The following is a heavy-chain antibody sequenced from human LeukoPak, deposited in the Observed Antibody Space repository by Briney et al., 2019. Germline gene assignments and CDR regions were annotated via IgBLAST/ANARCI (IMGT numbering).Heavy chain of an antibody. CDR1: GGSINNRY. V-gene: IGHV4-4*07. CDR2: VSTNGGT. Sequence: PSETLSLTCTVSGGSINNRYWNWLRQPAGKGLEWLGRVSTNGGTSYKSSLKSRVIMSMDTSKNHFSLRLSSVTAADTAGYYCARDGGGDFWSGTGYGVDVWGQGTTVIAS. CDR3: ARDGGGDFWSGTGYGVDV. D-gene: IGHD3-3*01. J-gene: IGHJ6*02.